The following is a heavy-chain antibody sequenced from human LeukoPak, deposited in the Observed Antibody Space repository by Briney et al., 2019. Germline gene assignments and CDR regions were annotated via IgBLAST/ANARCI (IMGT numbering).Heavy chain of an antibody. D-gene: IGHD3-16*02. J-gene: IGHJ4*02. V-gene: IGHV4-61*01. CDR1: GGSVSSGSYY. Sequence: PSETLSLTCTVSGGSVSSGSYYWSWIRQPPGKGLEWIGYIYYSGSTNYNPSLKSRVTISVDTSKNQFSLKLSSVTAADTAVYYCARLMITFGGDIVDYWGQGTLVTVSS. CDR3: ARLMITFGGDIVDY. CDR2: IYYSGST.